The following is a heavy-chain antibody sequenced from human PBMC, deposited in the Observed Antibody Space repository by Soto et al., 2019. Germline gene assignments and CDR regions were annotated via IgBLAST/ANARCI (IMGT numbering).Heavy chain of an antibody. D-gene: IGHD3-3*01. Sequence: GGSLRLSCAASGFTFSSYAMSWVRQAPWKGLEWVSAISGSGGSTYYADSVKGRFTISRDNSKNTLYLQMNSLRAEDTAVYYCAKALYDFWSGYPSPNWFDPWGQGTLVTVSS. CDR1: GFTFSSYA. CDR2: ISGSGGST. CDR3: AKALYDFWSGYPSPNWFDP. V-gene: IGHV3-23*01. J-gene: IGHJ5*02.